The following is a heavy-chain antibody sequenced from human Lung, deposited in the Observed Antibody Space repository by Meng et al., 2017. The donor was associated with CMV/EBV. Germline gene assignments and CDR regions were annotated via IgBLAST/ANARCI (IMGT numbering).Heavy chain of an antibody. Sequence: SVXVSXXASGYTFTTYDINWVRQATGQGLEWMGWMNPNSGNAGYAQKFQGRVTLTRVTSISTAYMELSSLTSDDTAVYYCARTRIEVEPDGRKIKYYNYGMDVWGQGTTVTVSS. J-gene: IGHJ6*02. V-gene: IGHV1-8*01. CDR1: GYTFTTYD. D-gene: IGHD2-2*01. CDR2: MNPNSGNA. CDR3: ARTRIEVEPDGRKIKYYNYGMDV.